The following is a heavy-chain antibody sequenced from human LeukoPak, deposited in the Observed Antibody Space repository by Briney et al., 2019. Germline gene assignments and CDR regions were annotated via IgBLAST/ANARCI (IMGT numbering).Heavy chain of an antibody. J-gene: IGHJ4*02. D-gene: IGHD3-22*01. CDR3: ATSPVVMVFDY. CDR1: GFTFSDYY. Sequence: GGSLRLSCAASGFTFSDYYMSWIRQAPGKGLEWVSYISTSGSTIDYADSVKGRFTISRDNAKNSLYLQMNSLRAEDTAVYYRATSPVVMVFDYWGQGTLVTVPS. V-gene: IGHV3-11*01. CDR2: ISTSGSTI.